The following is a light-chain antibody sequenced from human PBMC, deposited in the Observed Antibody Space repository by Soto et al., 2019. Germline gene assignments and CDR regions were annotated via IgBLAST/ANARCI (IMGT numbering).Light chain of an antibody. CDR1: QSVLYSSNNKNY. CDR2: WAS. J-gene: IGKJ4*01. V-gene: IGKV4-1*01. CDR3: QQYYSTPLT. Sequence: DIVMTQSPDSLAVPLGERATINCKSSQSVLYSSNNKNYLAWYQQKPGQPPKLLIYWASTRESGVPDRFSGSGSGTDFTLTISSLQAEDVAVYYCQQYYSTPLTFGGGTMVEIK.